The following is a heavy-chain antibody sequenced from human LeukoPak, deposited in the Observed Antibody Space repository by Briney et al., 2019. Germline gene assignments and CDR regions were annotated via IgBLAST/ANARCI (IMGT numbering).Heavy chain of an antibody. CDR3: ARDSDWLLFDY. D-gene: IGHD3-9*01. J-gene: IGHJ4*02. CDR2: IHREGTTT. CDR1: GFTFSAYW. V-gene: IGHV3-74*01. Sequence: GGSLTLSCAASGFTFSAYWMHWVSQVPGKGLVWVSRIHREGTTTIYADSVKGRFTISRDNGKNTLYLHMNSLRADDTAVYYCARDSDWLLFDYWGQGTLVTVYS.